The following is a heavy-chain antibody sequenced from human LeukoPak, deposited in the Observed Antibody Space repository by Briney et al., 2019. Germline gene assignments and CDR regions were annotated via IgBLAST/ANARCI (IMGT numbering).Heavy chain of an antibody. CDR2: INSDGSWT. J-gene: IGHJ4*02. V-gene: IGHV3-74*01. CDR1: GNYW. CDR3: TRVRGAVLSDYGDYRDH. Sequence: GGSLRLSCAASGNYWMHWVRQVPGKGLVWVSHINSDGSWTSYADSAKGRFTISKDNAKNTVYLQMNSLRAEDTAVYYCTRVRGAVLSDYGDYRDHWGQGTLVTVSS. D-gene: IGHD4-17*01.